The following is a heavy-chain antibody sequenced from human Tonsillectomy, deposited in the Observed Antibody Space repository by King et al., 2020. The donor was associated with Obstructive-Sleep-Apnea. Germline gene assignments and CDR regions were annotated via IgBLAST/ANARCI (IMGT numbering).Heavy chain of an antibody. V-gene: IGHV3-21*01. CDR3: GRGAEWNDAAADY. CDR2: ISSSSSYI. CDR1: GFTFSSYS. J-gene: IGHJ4*02. D-gene: IGHD1-1*01. Sequence: QLVQSGGGLVKPGGSLRLSCAASGFTFSSYSMNWVRQAPGKGLEWVSSISSSSSYIYYADSVKGRFTISRDNAKNSLYLQMNSLRAEGTAVYYCGRGAEWNDAAADYWGQGALVTASS.